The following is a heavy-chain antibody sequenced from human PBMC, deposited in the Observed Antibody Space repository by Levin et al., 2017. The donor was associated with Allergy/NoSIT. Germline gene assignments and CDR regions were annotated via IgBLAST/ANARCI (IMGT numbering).Heavy chain of an antibody. CDR3: TRDILPGGTDV. CDR2: TYWRTDGV. CDR1: GFTSNDHA. V-gene: IGHV3-9*02. Sequence: QAGESLKISCTASGFTSNDHAMHWVRQAPGKGLEWVSGTYWRTDGVDYGDAVKGRFTISRDKAKNSLYLQMNSLREEDTALYYCTRDILPGGTDVWGQGTMVTVSS. J-gene: IGHJ6*02. D-gene: IGHD2-21*02.